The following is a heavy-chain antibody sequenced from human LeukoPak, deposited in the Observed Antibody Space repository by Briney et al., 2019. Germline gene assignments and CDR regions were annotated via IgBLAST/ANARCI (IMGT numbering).Heavy chain of an antibody. CDR3: ARGKEVWFGELFGWFDP. J-gene: IGHJ5*02. V-gene: IGHV4-34*01. Sequence: NPSETLSLTCAVYGGSFSGYYWSWIRHPPGKGPEWIGEINHSGSTNYNPSLKSRVTISVDTSKNQCSLKLSSVTAADTAVYYCARGKEVWFGELFGWFDPWGQGTLVTVSS. CDR1: GGSFSGYY. CDR2: INHSGST. D-gene: IGHD3-10*01.